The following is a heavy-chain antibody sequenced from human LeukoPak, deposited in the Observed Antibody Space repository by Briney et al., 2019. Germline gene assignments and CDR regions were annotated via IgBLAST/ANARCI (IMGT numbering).Heavy chain of an antibody. V-gene: IGHV3-23*01. Sequence: PGGSLRLSCAASGFTFSSYSMNWVRQAPGKGLEWVAGISDSGGRTNYADSVKGRFTISRDNPKNTLYLQMNSLRAEDMAVYYCAKGAYDYIEMGYFDYWGQGTLVTVSS. CDR3: AKGAYDYIEMGYFDY. J-gene: IGHJ4*02. CDR2: ISDSGGRT. CDR1: GFTFSSYS. D-gene: IGHD5-12*01.